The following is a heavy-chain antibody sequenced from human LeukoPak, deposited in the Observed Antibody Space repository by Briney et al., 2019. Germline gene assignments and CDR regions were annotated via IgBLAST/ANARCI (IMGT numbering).Heavy chain of an antibody. V-gene: IGHV3-23*01. CDR1: GFIFSNWA. Sequence: GGSLRLSCAASGFIFSNWAMSWVRQAPGKGLEWVSGFTRNDETTSYADSVKGRFTISRDNSKNTLYLQMSSLRAEDTAVYYCAKGGYYYDSSGLGYWGQGTLVTVSS. D-gene: IGHD3-22*01. J-gene: IGHJ4*02. CDR2: FTRNDETT. CDR3: AKGGYYYDSSGLGY.